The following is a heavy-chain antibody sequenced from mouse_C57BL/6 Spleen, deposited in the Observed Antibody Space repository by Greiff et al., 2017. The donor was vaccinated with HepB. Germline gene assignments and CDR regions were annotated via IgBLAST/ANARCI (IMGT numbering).Heavy chain of an antibody. J-gene: IGHJ3*01. Sequence: VQLQQSGAELARPGASVKMSCKASGYTFTSYTMHWVKQSPGQGLEWIGYINPSSGYTKYNQKFKDKATLTADKSSSTAYMQLSSLTSEDSAVYYCAPYDYDGFWGQGTLVTVSA. CDR1: GYTFTSYT. CDR2: INPSSGYT. V-gene: IGHV1-4*01. CDR3: APYDYDGF. D-gene: IGHD2-4*01.